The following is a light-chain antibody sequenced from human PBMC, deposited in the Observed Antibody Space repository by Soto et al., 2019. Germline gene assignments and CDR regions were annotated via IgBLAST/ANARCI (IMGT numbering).Light chain of an antibody. V-gene: IGKV3-15*01. CDR2: GAS. J-gene: IGKJ1*01. CDR3: QQYNNWPWT. Sequence: EIVMTQSPATLSVSPGESAPLSCRASQSVSTNLAWYQQKPGQAPRLLIYGASTRATGTPARFSGSGSGTEFILTISSLQSEDFAVYYCQQYNNWPWTFGQGTKVDIK. CDR1: QSVSTN.